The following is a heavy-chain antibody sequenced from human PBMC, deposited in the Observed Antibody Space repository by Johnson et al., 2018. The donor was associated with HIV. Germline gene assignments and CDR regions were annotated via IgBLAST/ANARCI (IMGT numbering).Heavy chain of an antibody. CDR2: INWHGGST. CDR1: GFTFDDYG. D-gene: IGHD3-22*01. J-gene: IGHJ3*02. CDR3: AKGLDSSGYVGAFDI. V-gene: IGHV3-20*04. Sequence: VQLVESGGGLVQPGRSLRLSCAASGFTFDDYGMSWVRQAPGKGLEGVSGINWHGGSTGYADSVKGRFTISRDNAKNSLYLQMNSLRAEDTALYYCAKGLDSSGYVGAFDIWGQGTMVTVSS.